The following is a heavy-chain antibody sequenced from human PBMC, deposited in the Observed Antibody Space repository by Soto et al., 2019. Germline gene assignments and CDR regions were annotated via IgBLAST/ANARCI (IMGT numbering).Heavy chain of an antibody. J-gene: IGHJ4*02. CDR2: IFYSGST. Sequence: RSETLSLVRDVSVGSIMSYYWSWIRQPPGKGLEWIGYIFYSGSTNYNPSLKSRVTISLDTSKNQFSLKVSSVTAADTAVYYCARERAGDHFDYWGQGTLVPVSS. V-gene: IGHV4-59*01. D-gene: IGHD2-21*02. CDR3: ARERAGDHFDY. CDR1: VGSIMSYY.